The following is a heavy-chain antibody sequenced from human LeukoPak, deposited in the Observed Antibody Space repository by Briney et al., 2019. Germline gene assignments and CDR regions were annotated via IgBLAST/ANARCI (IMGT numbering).Heavy chain of an antibody. Sequence: PGGSLRLSCAASGFTFSDYYMSWIRQAPGKGLEWVSYISSSGSTIYYADSVKGRFTISRDNAKNSLYLQMNSLRAEDTAVYYCARALPSSSSPDYFDYWGQGTLVTVSS. V-gene: IGHV3-11*01. J-gene: IGHJ4*02. CDR1: GFTFSDYY. CDR3: ARALPSSSSPDYFDY. CDR2: ISSSGSTI. D-gene: IGHD6-13*01.